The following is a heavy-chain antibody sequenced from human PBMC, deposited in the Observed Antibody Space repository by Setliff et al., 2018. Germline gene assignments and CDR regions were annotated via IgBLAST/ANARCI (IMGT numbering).Heavy chain of an antibody. V-gene: IGHV5-51*01. CDR2: IYPGDSDT. D-gene: IGHD6-13*01. Sequence: PGESLKISCKGSGYSFTSYWIGWVRQMPGKGLEWMGIIYPGDSDTRYSPSFQGQATISADKSIGTAYLQWSSLKASDTAMYYCARPRYSSTWYEVGAFDIWGQGTMVTVSS. J-gene: IGHJ3*02. CDR3: ARPRYSSTWYEVGAFDI. CDR1: GYSFTSYW.